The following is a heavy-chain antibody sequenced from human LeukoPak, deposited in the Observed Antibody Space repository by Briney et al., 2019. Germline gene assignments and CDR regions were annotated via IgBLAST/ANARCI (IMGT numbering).Heavy chain of an antibody. CDR3: ARDDRSSYYGPGHGMDV. J-gene: IGHJ6*04. V-gene: IGHV1-3*01. CDR1: GYTFTSYA. D-gene: IGHD3-10*01. Sequence: ASVKVSCKASGYTFTSYAMHWVRQAPGQRLERMGWINAGNGNTKYSQKFQGRVTITRDTSASTAYMELSSLRSEDTAVYYCARDDRSSYYGPGHGMDVWGKGTTLTVSS. CDR2: INAGNGNT.